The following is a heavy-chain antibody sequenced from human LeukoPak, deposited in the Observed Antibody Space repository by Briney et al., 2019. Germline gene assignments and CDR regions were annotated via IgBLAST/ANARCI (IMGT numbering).Heavy chain of an antibody. Sequence: ASVKVSCKASGYTFTSYDINWVRQATGQGLEWMGWMNPNSGNTGYAQKLQGRVTMTRNTSISTAYMELSSLRSEDTAVYYCAREEWKAVAGRGDYWGQGTLVTVSS. D-gene: IGHD6-19*01. CDR2: MNPNSGNT. J-gene: IGHJ4*02. CDR1: GYTFTSYD. V-gene: IGHV1-8*01. CDR3: AREEWKAVAGRGDY.